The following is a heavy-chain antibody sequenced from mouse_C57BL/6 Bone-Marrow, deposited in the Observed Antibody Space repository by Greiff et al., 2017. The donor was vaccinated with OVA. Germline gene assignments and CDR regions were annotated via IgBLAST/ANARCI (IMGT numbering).Heavy chain of an antibody. CDR1: GYTFTSYN. D-gene: IGHD1-1*01. Sequence: SGAELVRPGASVKMSCKASGYTFTSYNMHWVKQTPRQGLEWIGAIYPGNGDTSYNQKFKGKATLTVDKSSSTAYMQLSSLTSEDSAVYFCARADYYGSSYYYAMDYWGQGTSVTVSS. J-gene: IGHJ4*01. CDR2: IYPGNGDT. V-gene: IGHV1-12*01. CDR3: ARADYYGSSYYYAMDY.